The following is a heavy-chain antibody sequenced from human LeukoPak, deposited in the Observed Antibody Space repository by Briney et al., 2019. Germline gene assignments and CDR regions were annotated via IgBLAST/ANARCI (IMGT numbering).Heavy chain of an antibody. CDR2: ISTSGSTI. CDR3: ARVGSGYYPRSGYYHYGMDV. Sequence: PGGSLRLSCAASGFTFSSYEMNWVRQAPGKGLEWVSYISTSGSTIYYADSVKGRFTISRDNAKNSLYLQMNSLRAEDTAVYYCARVGSGYYPRSGYYHYGMDVWGQGTTVTVSS. CDR1: GFTFSSYE. V-gene: IGHV3-48*03. D-gene: IGHD3-3*01. J-gene: IGHJ6*02.